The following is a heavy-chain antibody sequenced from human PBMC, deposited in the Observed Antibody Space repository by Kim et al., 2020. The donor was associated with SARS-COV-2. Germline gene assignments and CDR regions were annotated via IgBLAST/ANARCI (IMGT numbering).Heavy chain of an antibody. Sequence: GGSLRLSCAGYGFSFTKYAMSWVRQAPGKGLEWVSTITGSATTTYYADSVRGRFTISRDDSRNTLYLQINSLRAEDTALYYCAKSYDSSGRYYDYCGQGT. CDR3: AKSYDSSGRYYDY. CDR1: GFSFTKYA. J-gene: IGHJ4*02. V-gene: IGHV3-23*01. CDR2: ITGSATTT. D-gene: IGHD3-22*01.